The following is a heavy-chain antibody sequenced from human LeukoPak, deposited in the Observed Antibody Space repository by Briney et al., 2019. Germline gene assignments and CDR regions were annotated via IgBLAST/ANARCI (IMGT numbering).Heavy chain of an antibody. D-gene: IGHD3-10*01. CDR3: ARGGGTMVRGVIIKGYFDY. CDR2: ISAYNGNT. J-gene: IGHJ4*02. CDR1: GYTFTSYG. Sequence: ASVKVSCKASGYTFTSYGISWVRQAPGQGLECMGWISAYNGNTNYAQKLQGRVTMTTDTSTSTAYMELRSLRSDDTAVYYCARGGGTMVRGVIIKGYFDYWGQGTLVTVSS. V-gene: IGHV1-18*01.